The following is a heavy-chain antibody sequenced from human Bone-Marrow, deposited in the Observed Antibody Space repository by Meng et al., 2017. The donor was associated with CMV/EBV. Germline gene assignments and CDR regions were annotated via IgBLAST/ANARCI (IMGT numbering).Heavy chain of an antibody. CDR1: GFTFSSYW. V-gene: IGHV3-74*01. CDR2: INSEGSST. CDR3: AELTIFGVATDNKENAFNI. Sequence: GESLKIPCAASGFTFSSYWMHWVRQAPGKGLVWVSRINSEGSSTSYADSVKGRFTISRDNAKNTLYLQMNSLRAEDTAVYYCAELTIFGVATDNKENAFNIWGQGTMVTVSS. D-gene: IGHD3-3*01. J-gene: IGHJ3*02.